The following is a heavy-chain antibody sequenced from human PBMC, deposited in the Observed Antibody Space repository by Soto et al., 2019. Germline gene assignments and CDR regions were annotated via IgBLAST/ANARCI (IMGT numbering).Heavy chain of an antibody. CDR2: IYQSGVT. CDR1: GDSYSISTYS. D-gene: IGHD2-2*02. CDR3: AREGGRGEGYNAVDY. V-gene: IGHV4-30-2*01. Sequence: SETLSLTCNMSGDSYSISTYSWSWIRQPPGKALQWIGFIYQSGVTSYNPSLASRVSISLDRSNNQFSLRLNSVTAADTAVYYCAREGGRGEGYNAVDYWGQGTLVTVSS. J-gene: IGHJ4*02.